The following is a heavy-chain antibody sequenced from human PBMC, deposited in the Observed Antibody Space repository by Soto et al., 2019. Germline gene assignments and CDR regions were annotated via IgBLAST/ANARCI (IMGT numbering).Heavy chain of an antibody. CDR1: GISVSTSDYY. Sequence: SETLSLTCTVSGISVSTSDYYWGWVRQPPGKGLDWIGNIYYSGSTFYNPSLRSRVTLSVDTSKNQFSLRLNSVTAADTAVYFCAVFVVPAPRNSDFDYLGQGTLVTVSS. CDR3: AVFVVPAPRNSDFDY. J-gene: IGHJ4*02. V-gene: IGHV4-39*01. D-gene: IGHD2-15*01. CDR2: IYYSGST.